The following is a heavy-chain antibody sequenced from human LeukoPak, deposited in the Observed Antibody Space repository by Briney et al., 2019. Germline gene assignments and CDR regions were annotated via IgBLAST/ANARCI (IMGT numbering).Heavy chain of an antibody. CDR2: ISSSGSTI. Sequence: GGSLRLSCAASGFTFSSYEMNWVRQAPGKGLEWVSYISSSGSTIYYADSVKGRFTISRDNAKNSLYLQMNSLRAEDTAVYYCAREEYYGSGSYYMGPLFDYWGQGTLVTVSS. CDR3: AREEYYGSGSYYMGPLFDY. D-gene: IGHD3-10*01. CDR1: GFTFSSYE. J-gene: IGHJ4*02. V-gene: IGHV3-48*03.